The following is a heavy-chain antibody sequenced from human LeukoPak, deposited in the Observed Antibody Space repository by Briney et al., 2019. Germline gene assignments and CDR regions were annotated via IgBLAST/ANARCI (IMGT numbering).Heavy chain of an antibody. CDR2: ISGYNGNT. CDR3: ARDFKYYYGSGSYFPSDY. CDR1: GYTFSKDG. J-gene: IGHJ4*01. V-gene: IGHV1-18*04. D-gene: IGHD3-10*01. Sequence: GASVKVSCKDSGYTFSKDGINWVRQAPGQGPEWLGWISGYNGNTDYAEKVQGRMTMTTDTSTNTAYLELRSLTSDDTAVYYCARDFKYYYGSGSYFPSDYWGQGTLVIVSS.